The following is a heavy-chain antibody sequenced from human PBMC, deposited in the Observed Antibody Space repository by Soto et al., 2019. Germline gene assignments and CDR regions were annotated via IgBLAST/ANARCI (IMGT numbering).Heavy chain of an antibody. J-gene: IGHJ4*02. CDR3: GGGARERRFGD. CDR1: GFTFRSYA. Sequence: EVQLLESGGGLVQPGGSLRLSCEAFGFTFRSYAMTWVRQTPGKGLEWVSAISGSGGSTNYADSVRGRFTISRDNSKNTLYLKMNRLRDEETALYYCGGGARERRFGDWGQGTLVTVSS. D-gene: IGHD2-21*01. V-gene: IGHV3-23*01. CDR2: ISGSGGST.